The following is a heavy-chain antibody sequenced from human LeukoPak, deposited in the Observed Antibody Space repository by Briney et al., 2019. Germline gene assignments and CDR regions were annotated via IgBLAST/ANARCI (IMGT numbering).Heavy chain of an antibody. CDR3: ARLRSLWFGEGGTFDY. CDR1: GGSISSSSYY. V-gene: IGHV4-39*01. CDR2: IYYSGST. Sequence: SETLSLTCTVSGGSISSSSYYWGWIRQPPGKGLEWIGSIYYSGSTYYNPSLKSPFTISIDTSKNQFSLKLSSVTAADTAVYYCARLRSLWFGEGGTFDYWGQGTLVTVSS. D-gene: IGHD3-10*01. J-gene: IGHJ4*02.